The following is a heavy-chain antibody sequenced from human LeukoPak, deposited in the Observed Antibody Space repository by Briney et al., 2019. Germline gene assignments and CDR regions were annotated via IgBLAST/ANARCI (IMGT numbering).Heavy chain of an antibody. D-gene: IGHD2-15*01. CDR1: GGSFSGYY. CDR3: ATGYCSGGSCYPSWFDP. CDR2: INHSGST. Sequence: SETLSLTCAVYGGSFSGYYWSWIRQPPGKGLEWIGEINHSGSTNYNPSLKSRVTISVDKSKNQFSLKLSSVTAADTAVYYCATGYCSGGSCYPSWFDPWGQGTLVTVSS. J-gene: IGHJ5*02. V-gene: IGHV4-34*01.